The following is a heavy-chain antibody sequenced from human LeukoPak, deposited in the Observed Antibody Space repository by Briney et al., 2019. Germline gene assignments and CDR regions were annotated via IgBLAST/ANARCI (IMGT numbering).Heavy chain of an antibody. V-gene: IGHV4-30-4*01. CDR3: ARDLGIQVTSRISYYYYYGMDV. Sequence: PSETLSLTCTVSGVSISSGDYYWSWIRQPPGKGLEWIGYIYYSGSTYYNPSLKSRVTISVDTSKNQFSLKLSSVAAADTAVYYCARDLGIQVTSRISYYYYYGMDVWGQGTTVTVSS. CDR1: GVSISSGDYY. D-gene: IGHD4-17*01. CDR2: IYYSGST. J-gene: IGHJ6*02.